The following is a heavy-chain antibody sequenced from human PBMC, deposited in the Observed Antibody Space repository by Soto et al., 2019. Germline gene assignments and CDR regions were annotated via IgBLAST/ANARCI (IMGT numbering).Heavy chain of an antibody. J-gene: IGHJ5*02. Sequence: GASVKVSCKASGYTFTSYDINWVRQATGQGLEWMGWMNPNSGNTGYAQKFQGRLTITKDTSKNQVVLTMTNMDPVDTATYYCAHRPGSSLVTEYNWFDPWGQGTLVTVSS. CDR3: AHRPGSSLVTEYNWFDP. CDR1: GYTFTSYD. V-gene: IGHV1-8*01. D-gene: IGHD3-9*01. CDR2: MNPNSGNT.